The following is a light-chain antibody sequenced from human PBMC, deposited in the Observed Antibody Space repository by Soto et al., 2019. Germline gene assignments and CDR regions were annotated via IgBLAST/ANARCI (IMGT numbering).Light chain of an antibody. J-gene: IGLJ1*01. Sequence: QYVLTQPASVSGSPGQSITISCTCTSSDVGAYKYVSWYQQHPGKAPKLMIYEVSNRPSGVSNRFSGSKSGNTASVTISGLQAEDEADYYCSSYTSTNTQVFGTGTKVTVL. CDR2: EVS. CDR1: SSDVGAYKY. CDR3: SSYTSTNTQV. V-gene: IGLV2-14*01.